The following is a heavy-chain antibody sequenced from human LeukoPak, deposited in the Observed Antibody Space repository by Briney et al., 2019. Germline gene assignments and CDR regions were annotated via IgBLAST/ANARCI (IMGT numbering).Heavy chain of an antibody. Sequence: PGGSLRLSCAAAGFTFSDYYMAWVRQAPGKCLEWISYMSGRGYPIYYADTVRGRFTISRDNAKSSLYLQMTSLRAEDTAVYFCARVGIALAVPFDFWGQGSPVIVSS. D-gene: IGHD2-21*01. CDR3: ARVGIALAVPFDF. CDR1: GFTFSDYY. V-gene: IGHV3-11*01. J-gene: IGHJ4*02. CDR2: MSGRGYPI.